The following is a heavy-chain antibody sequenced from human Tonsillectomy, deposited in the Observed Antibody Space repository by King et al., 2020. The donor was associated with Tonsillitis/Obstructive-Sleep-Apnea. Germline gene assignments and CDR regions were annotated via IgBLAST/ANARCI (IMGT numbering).Heavy chain of an antibody. V-gene: IGHV5-10-1*03. CDR2: IDPSDSYT. Sequence: VQLVESGAEVKKPGESLRISCKGSGYSFTTYWITWVRQMPGKGLEWMGRIDPSDSYTDYSPSFQGHVTISADKSISTAYLQWSCLKASDTAMYYCARDRYCTNAVCYPSHYYGMDVWGQGTTVTVSS. CDR1: GYSFTTYW. CDR3: ARDRYCTNAVCYPSHYYGMDV. J-gene: IGHJ6*02. D-gene: IGHD2-8*01.